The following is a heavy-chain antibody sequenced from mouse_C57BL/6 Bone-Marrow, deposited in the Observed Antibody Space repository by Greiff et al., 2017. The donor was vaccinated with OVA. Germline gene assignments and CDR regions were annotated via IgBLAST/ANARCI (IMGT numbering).Heavy chain of an antibody. CDR3: ARSTVYFDY. D-gene: IGHD1-1*01. CDR1: GYTFTSYW. J-gene: IGHJ2*01. Sequence: QVQLQQPGAGLVRPGSSVKLSCKASGYTFTSYWMHRVKQRPIQGLEWIGNIYPSDSETHYNQKFKDKATLTVDKSSSTAYMQHSSLTSEDSAVYYCARSTVYFDYWGQGTTLTVSS. V-gene: IGHV1-52*01. CDR2: IYPSDSET.